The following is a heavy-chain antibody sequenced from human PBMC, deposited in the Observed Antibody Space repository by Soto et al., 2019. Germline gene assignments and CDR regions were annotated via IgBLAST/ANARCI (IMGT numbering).Heavy chain of an antibody. D-gene: IGHD3-10*01. CDR2: IYYSGST. Sequence: QVQLQESGPGLVKPSQTLSLPCTVSGGSISSGDYYFSWIPQPAGKGLELIGYIYYSGSTYYNPYPKSRITISVDTSNNQFSLTLSSVTAADTAVYYCATVGGFGATTIDYWGQGTMVTVSS. CDR1: GGSISSGDYY. V-gene: IGHV4-30-4*01. J-gene: IGHJ4*02. CDR3: ATVGGFGATTIDY.